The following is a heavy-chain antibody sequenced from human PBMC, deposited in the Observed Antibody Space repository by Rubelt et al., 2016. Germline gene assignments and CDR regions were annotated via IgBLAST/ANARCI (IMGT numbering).Heavy chain of an antibody. CDR3: ARGWSLV. J-gene: IGHJ3*01. V-gene: IGHV3-21*02. CDR1: GFVFSSYW. D-gene: IGHD2-8*01. CDR2: ISGSGGNT. Sequence: EVQLVESGGGIIQPGGSLRLSCAASGFVFSSYWMHWVRQAPGKGLVWVSAISGSGGNTYYADSVKGRFTISRDNAKNSLYLQMNSLAAEDTAVYYCARGWSLVWGQGTMVTVSS.